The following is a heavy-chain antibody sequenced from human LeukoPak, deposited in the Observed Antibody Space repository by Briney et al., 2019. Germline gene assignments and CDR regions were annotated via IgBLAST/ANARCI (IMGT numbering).Heavy chain of an antibody. D-gene: IGHD2-2*03. J-gene: IGHJ3*02. CDR1: GFTFSAYG. V-gene: IGHV3-23*01. Sequence: GGSLRLSCVGSGFTFSAYGMQWVRQAPGKGLEWVSGTSRSSGAHYTDSVKGRFTISRDNSKDTLYLQMDSLRAEDTAVYYCAQGGYFAFDMWGQGTMVTVSS. CDR3: AQGGYFAFDM. CDR2: TSRSSGA.